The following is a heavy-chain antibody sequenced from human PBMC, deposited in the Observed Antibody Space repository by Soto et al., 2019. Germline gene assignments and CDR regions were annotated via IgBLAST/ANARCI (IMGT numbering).Heavy chain of an antibody. CDR3: ARQGIGAAYYFDY. CDR1: GYSFTSYW. J-gene: IGHJ4*02. D-gene: IGHD6-13*01. V-gene: IGHV5-51*01. Sequence: GESLKISCKGSGYSFTSYWIGWVRQMPGKGLEWMGIIYPDDSDTRYSPSFQGQVTISADKSISPPYLQWSSLKASDTAMYFCARQGIGAAYYFDYWGQGALVTVSS. CDR2: IYPDDSDT.